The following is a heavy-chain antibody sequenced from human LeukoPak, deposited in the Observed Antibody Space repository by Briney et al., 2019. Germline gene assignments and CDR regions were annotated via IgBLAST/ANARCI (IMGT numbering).Heavy chain of an antibody. CDR1: GGSISSYY. D-gene: IGHD6-13*01. V-gene: IGHV4-59*12. J-gene: IGHJ4*02. CDR3: AREGGSSSWDRYYYFDY. Sequence: PSETLSLTCTVSGGSISSYYWSWIRQPPGKGLEWIGYIYYSGSTNYNPSLKSRVTISVDTSKNQFSLKLSSVTAADTAVYYCAREGGSSSWDRYYYFDYWGQGTLVTVSS. CDR2: IYYSGST.